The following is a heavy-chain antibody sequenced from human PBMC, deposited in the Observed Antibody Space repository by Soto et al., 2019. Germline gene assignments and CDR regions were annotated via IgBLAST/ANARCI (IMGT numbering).Heavy chain of an antibody. CDR1: GGSISSYY. Sequence: QVQLQESGPGLVKPSETLSLTCTVSGGSISSYYWSWIRQPPGKGLEWIGYIYYSGSTNYNPSLRSRVTISVDTAKNQFSLKLSSVTAADTAVYYCARGRVRGVYFDYWGQGTLVTVCS. V-gene: IGHV4-59*01. CDR3: ARGRVRGVYFDY. CDR2: IYYSGST. D-gene: IGHD3-10*01. J-gene: IGHJ4*02.